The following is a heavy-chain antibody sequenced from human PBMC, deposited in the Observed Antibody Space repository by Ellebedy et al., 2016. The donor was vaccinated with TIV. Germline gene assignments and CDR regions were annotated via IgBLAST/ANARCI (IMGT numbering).Heavy chain of an antibody. V-gene: IGHV3-23*01. D-gene: IGHD6-19*01. Sequence: GGSLRLXCAASGFTFSTYAMSWVRQAPGKGLEWVSVISGLGTTTYYADSVKGRFTISRDNSKNTLYLQVNSLRADDTAVYYCVKGVSGPKGDVDWYFDLWGRGTLVTVSS. CDR1: GFTFSTYA. CDR2: ISGLGTTT. J-gene: IGHJ2*01. CDR3: VKGVSGPKGDVDWYFDL.